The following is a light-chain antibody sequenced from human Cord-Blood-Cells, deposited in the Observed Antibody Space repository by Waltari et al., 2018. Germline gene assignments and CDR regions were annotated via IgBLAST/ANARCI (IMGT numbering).Light chain of an antibody. CDR1: RPDAGGYTH. Sequence: QAALPQPASASGSPGHAITLPRPATRPDAGGYTHVSWYQQHPGKAPKLMIYEVSNRPSGVSNRFSGSKSGNTASLTISGLQAEDEADYYCSSYTSSSTVVFGGGTKLTVL. CDR3: SSYTSSSTVV. CDR2: EVS. J-gene: IGLJ2*01. V-gene: IGLV2-14*01.